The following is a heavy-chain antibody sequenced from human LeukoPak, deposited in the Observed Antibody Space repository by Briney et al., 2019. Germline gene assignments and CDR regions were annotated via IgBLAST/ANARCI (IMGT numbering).Heavy chain of an antibody. V-gene: IGHV3-21*01. CDR1: GFTFNYYI. CDR3: AREIHLDY. J-gene: IGHJ4*02. CDR2: ISSSGSY. Sequence: GGSLRLSYAASGFTFNYYIMNWVRQAPGKGLEWVSSISSSGSYYADSVKGRFTISRDNAKNSLYLQMNSLRAEDTAVYYCAREIHLDYWGQGTLVTVSS.